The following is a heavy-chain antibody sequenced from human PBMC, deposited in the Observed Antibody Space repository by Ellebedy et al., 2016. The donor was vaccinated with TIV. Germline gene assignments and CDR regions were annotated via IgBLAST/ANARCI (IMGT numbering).Heavy chain of an antibody. Sequence: GEFLKISCEGSGYSFSRYWIGWVRQMPGKGLEWMGIIFPGDSDTKYSPSFQGQVTISADKSINTAYLQWSSLKASDTAIYYCARPPSWDTGAFYEAPDYWGQGTLVTVSA. CDR1: GYSFSRYW. J-gene: IGHJ4*02. CDR2: IFPGDSDT. CDR3: ARPPSWDTGAFYEAPDY. V-gene: IGHV5-51*01. D-gene: IGHD2-8*02.